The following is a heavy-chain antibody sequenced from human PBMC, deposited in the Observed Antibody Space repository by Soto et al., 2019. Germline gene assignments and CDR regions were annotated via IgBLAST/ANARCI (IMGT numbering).Heavy chain of an antibody. V-gene: IGHV5-51*01. D-gene: IGHD2-15*01. CDR2: IYPGDSDT. CDR3: ARLMSCSGGSCYLNYYYGMDV. Sequence: LVVPLKISCKGSGYSCTSYWIGWVRQMPGKGLEWMGIIYPGDSDTRYSPSFQGQVTISADKSISTAYLQWSSLKASDTAMYYCARLMSCSGGSCYLNYYYGMDVCGQGTTVTVSS. CDR1: GYSCTSYW. J-gene: IGHJ6*02.